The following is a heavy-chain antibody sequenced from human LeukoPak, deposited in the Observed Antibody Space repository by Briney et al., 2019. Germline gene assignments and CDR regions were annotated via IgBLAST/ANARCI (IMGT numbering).Heavy chain of an antibody. CDR3: ARDTSTRWYYYDSSGYKSDAFDI. V-gene: IGHV3-20*04. Sequence: GGSLRLSCAASGFTFSSYSMNWVRQAPGKGLEWVSGINWNGGSTGYADSVKGRFTISRDNAKNSLYLQMNSLRAEDTALYYCARDTSTRWYYYDSSGYKSDAFDIWGQGTMVTVSS. J-gene: IGHJ3*02. CDR2: INWNGGST. CDR1: GFTFSSYS. D-gene: IGHD3-22*01.